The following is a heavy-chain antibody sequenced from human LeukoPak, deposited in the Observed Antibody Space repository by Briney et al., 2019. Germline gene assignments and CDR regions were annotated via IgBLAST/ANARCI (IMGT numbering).Heavy chain of an antibody. CDR3: AKSHLTVTGAGIDY. V-gene: IGHV3-30*02. CDR2: IRYDGSNK. CDR1: GFTFSSYG. J-gene: IGHJ4*02. D-gene: IGHD4-17*01. Sequence: GGSLRLSCAASGFTFSSYGMHWVRQAPGKGLEWVAFIRYDGSNKYYADSVKGRFTISRDNSKNTLYLQMNSLRAEDTAVYYCAKSHLTVTGAGIDYWGQGTLVTVSS.